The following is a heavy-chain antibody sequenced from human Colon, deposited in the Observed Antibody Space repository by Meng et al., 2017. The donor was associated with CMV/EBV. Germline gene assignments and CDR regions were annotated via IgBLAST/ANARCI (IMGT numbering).Heavy chain of an antibody. Sequence: DTFTNYDIVWVRQAPGQGLEWLGGFIPIFTAPHYAQKLQGRLTISTDKSTTTAYMELTSLRSEDTAVYYCARGNCSGNTCDTYFDQWGQGTLVTVSS. CDR2: FIPIFTAP. CDR3: ARGNCSGNTCDTYFDQ. V-gene: IGHV1-69*05. CDR1: DTFTNYD. J-gene: IGHJ4*02. D-gene: IGHD2-8*02.